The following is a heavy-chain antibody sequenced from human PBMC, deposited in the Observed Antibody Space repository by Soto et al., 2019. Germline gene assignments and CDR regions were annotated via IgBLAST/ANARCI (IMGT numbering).Heavy chain of an antibody. Sequence: PGGSLRLSCAASGFTFSSYGMHWVRQAPGKGLEWVAVIWYDGSNKYYADSVKGRSTISRDNSKNTLYLQMNSLRAEDTAVYYCARDLTRYSSGPIHFDYWGQGTLVTVSS. D-gene: IGHD6-19*01. CDR1: GFTFSSYG. CDR3: ARDLTRYSSGPIHFDY. CDR2: IWYDGSNK. J-gene: IGHJ4*02. V-gene: IGHV3-33*01.